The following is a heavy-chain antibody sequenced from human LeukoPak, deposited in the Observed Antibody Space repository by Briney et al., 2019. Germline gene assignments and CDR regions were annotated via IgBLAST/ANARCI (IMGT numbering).Heavy chain of an antibody. J-gene: IGHJ4*02. CDR1: GFSFSDYD. CDR3: AKDFWSGYYPDY. D-gene: IGHD3-3*01. CDR2: SGSGGST. Sequence: GGSLRLSCAASGFSFSDYDMSWVRQAPGKGLEWVSGSGSGGSTHYADSVKGRFTISRDNSKNTLYLQMNSLRAEDTAVYYCAKDFWSGYYPDYWGQGTLVTVSS. V-gene: IGHV3-23*01.